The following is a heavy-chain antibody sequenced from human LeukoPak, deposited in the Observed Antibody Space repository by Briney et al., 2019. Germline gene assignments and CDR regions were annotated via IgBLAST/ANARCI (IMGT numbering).Heavy chain of an antibody. CDR1: GYTFINYY. CDR3: AVRGASWHFDH. V-gene: IGHV1-2*06. J-gene: IGHJ4*02. Sequence: ASVKVSCKASGYTFINYYIDWVRQAPGQGLEWMGRINPNSGGTKYTQKFQGRVTMTRDTSINTAYMELSRLISDDTAVYYCAVRGASWHFDHWGQGTLVTVSS. D-gene: IGHD4/OR15-4a*01. CDR2: INPNSGGT.